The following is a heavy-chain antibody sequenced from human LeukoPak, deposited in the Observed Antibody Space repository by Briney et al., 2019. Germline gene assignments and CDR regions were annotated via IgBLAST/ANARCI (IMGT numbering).Heavy chain of an antibody. CDR1: GFTFSNYW. D-gene: IGHD6-13*01. J-gene: IGHJ4*02. CDR3: ARGGDSSNWYPGYFDY. V-gene: IGHV3-74*01. CDR2: IKSDGSST. Sequence: PGGSLRLSCAASGFTFSNYWMHWVRQAPGKGPVWVSRIKSDGSSTRFADSAQGRFTISRDNGKNTLYLQMNSLRAEDTAVYYCARGGDSSNWYPGYFDYWGQGALVTVSS.